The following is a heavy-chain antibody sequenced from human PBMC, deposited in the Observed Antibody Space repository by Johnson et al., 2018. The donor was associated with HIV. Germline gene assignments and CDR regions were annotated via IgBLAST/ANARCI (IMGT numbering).Heavy chain of an antibody. Sequence: QVQLVESGGGVVQPGRSQRLSCSASGFSFSNYAMDWVRQAPGKGLEWVSLISSDGNNKNYADSVKGRFTISRDNSKNTLYLQMNSLRAEDTAVYYCAKGGDYVWGSYRYPDAFDIWGQGTMVTVSS. V-gene: IGHV3-30*18. CDR1: GFSFSNYA. CDR3: AKGGDYVWGSYRYPDAFDI. D-gene: IGHD3-16*02. J-gene: IGHJ3*02. CDR2: ISSDGNNK.